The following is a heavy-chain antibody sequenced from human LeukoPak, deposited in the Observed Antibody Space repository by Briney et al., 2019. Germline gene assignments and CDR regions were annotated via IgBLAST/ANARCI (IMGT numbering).Heavy chain of an antibody. CDR3: ARNSARSRYWWFDP. D-gene: IGHD1-14*01. Sequence: ASVKVSCKASGYTFIAYHMHWVRQAPGQGLEWMGRIHPSSGATNYAQRFQGRVTLTRDTSINTAYMELSRLRSDDTAVYYCARNSARSRYWWFDPWGQGTLVTVSS. J-gene: IGHJ5*02. CDR1: GYTFIAYH. V-gene: IGHV1-2*06. CDR2: IHPSSGAT.